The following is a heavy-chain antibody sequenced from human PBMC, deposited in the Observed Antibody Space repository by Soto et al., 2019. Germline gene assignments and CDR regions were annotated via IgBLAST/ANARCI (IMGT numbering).Heavy chain of an antibody. V-gene: IGHV3-7*01. J-gene: IGHJ6*02. CDR3: VSDWYTFWGMDV. CDR2: IKQDGSEE. CDR1: GFTFSTYW. Sequence: GGSLRLSCAASGFTFSTYWMNWVRQAPGKGLEWVANIKQDGSEEYYVDSVKGRFAISRDNAKDSLFLQMNNLRAEDTAVYYCVSDWYTFWGMDVWGQGTTVTVSS. D-gene: IGHD1-1*01.